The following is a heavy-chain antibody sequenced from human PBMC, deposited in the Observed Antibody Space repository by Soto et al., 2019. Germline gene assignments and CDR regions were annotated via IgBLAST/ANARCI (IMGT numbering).Heavy chain of an antibody. CDR1: GFTFSSYA. CDR3: ARAGYSSSRVAHYGMDV. CDR2: IIPIFGTA. J-gene: IGHJ6*02. Sequence: QVQLVESGGGVVQPGRSLRLSCAASGFTFSSYAMHWVRQAPGQGLEWMGGIIPIFGTANYAQKFQGRVTITADESTSTAYMELSSLRSEDTAVYYCARAGYSSSRVAHYGMDVWGQGTTVTVSS. V-gene: IGHV1-69*01. D-gene: IGHD6-6*01.